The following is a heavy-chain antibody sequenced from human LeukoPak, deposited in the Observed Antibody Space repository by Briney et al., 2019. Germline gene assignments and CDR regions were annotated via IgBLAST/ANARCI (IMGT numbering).Heavy chain of an antibody. CDR2: IIHIDGET. Sequence: GGSLRLSCAASGFTFSSYAMSWVRQAPGKGLQWVSIIHIDGETHYADSVKGRFTMSRDNSKNTLYLQMNSLRAEDTAVYYCAKQPQHYYDSSGYYPYFDYWGQGTLVTVSS. CDR1: GFTFSSYA. V-gene: IGHV3-23*01. CDR3: AKQPQHYYDSSGYYPYFDY. J-gene: IGHJ4*02. D-gene: IGHD3-22*01.